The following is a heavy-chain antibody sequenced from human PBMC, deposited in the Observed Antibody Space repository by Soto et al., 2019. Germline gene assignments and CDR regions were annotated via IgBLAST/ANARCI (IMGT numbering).Heavy chain of an antibody. CDR2: IIPILGIA. V-gene: IGHV1-69*02. D-gene: IGHD5-18*01. CDR3: ARGGDTAMVKAARGMDV. J-gene: IGHJ6*02. CDR1: GGTFSSYT. Sequence: QVQLVQSGAEVKKPGSSVKVSCKASGGTFSSYTISWVRQAPGQGLEWMGRIIPILGIANYAQKFQGRVTITAXXSXSXXYMELSSLRSEDTAVYYCARGGDTAMVKAARGMDVWGQGTTVTVSS.